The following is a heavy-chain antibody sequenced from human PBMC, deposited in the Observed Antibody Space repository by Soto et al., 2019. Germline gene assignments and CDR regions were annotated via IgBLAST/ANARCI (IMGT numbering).Heavy chain of an antibody. J-gene: IGHJ6*03. CDR3: ARATRATDQLTYYDFWSGSSGYMDV. Sequence: SETLSLTCAVYGGSFSGYYWSWIRQPPGKGLEWIGEINHSGSTNYNPSLKSRVTISVDTSKNQFSLKLSSVTAADTAVYYCARATRATDQLTYYDFWSGSSGYMDVWGKGTTVTVSS. CDR1: GGSFSGYY. D-gene: IGHD3-3*01. CDR2: INHSGST. V-gene: IGHV4-34*01.